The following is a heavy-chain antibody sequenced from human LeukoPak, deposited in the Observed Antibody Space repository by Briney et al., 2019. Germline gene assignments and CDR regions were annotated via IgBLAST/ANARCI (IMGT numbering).Heavy chain of an antibody. CDR2: INHSGST. V-gene: IGHV4-39*01. D-gene: IGHD6-6*01. J-gene: IGHJ4*02. CDR3: ARHVGYSSPSIDY. CDR1: GGSISSGSDY. Sequence: PSQTLSLICTVSGGSISSGSDYWSWIRQPPGKGLEWIGEINHSGSTNYNPSLKSRVTISVDTSKNQFSLKLSSVTAADTAVYYCARHVGYSSPSIDYWGQGTLVTVSS.